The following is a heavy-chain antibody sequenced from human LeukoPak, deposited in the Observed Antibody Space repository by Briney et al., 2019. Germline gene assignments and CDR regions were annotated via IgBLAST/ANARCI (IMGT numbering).Heavy chain of an antibody. D-gene: IGHD5-18*01. J-gene: IGHJ4*02. CDR2: INSDGSTM. V-gene: IGHV3-74*01. CDR1: GFTFSSYW. Sequence: GGSLRLSCAASGFTFSSYWMHWVRQAPGKGLEWVSRINSDGSTMNYADSVKGRFTVSRDNAKNTMYLQMNSLRAEDSAVYYCARALGYSYGYGIYWGQGTLVTVSS. CDR3: ARALGYSYGYGIY.